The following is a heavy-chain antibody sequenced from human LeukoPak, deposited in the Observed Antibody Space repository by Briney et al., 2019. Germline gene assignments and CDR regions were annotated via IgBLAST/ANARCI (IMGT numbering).Heavy chain of an antibody. CDR1: GGSISSGGYS. J-gene: IGHJ4*02. Sequence: SETLSLTCAVSGGSISSGGYSWSWIRQPPGKGLEWIGYIYHSGSTYYNPSLKSRVTISVVRSKNQFSLKLSSVTAADTAVYYCASAEGGSFDYWGQGTLVTVSS. D-gene: IGHD1-14*01. CDR2: IYHSGST. V-gene: IGHV4-30-2*01. CDR3: ASAEGGSFDY.